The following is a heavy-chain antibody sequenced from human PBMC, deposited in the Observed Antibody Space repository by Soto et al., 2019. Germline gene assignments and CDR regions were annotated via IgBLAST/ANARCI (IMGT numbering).Heavy chain of an antibody. D-gene: IGHD2-2*01. Sequence: QPGGSLRLSCAASGFTFKRYEMNWVRQAPGQGLEWVSYISGSDSTIYYADSVKGRFTISRDNAKNTLYLQMNSLRAEDTALHYCARDKGLTNYFYTAMDVWGQGVTVTVSS. CDR3: ARDKGLTNYFYTAMDV. CDR2: ISGSDSTI. J-gene: IGHJ6*02. CDR1: GFTFKRYE. V-gene: IGHV3-48*03.